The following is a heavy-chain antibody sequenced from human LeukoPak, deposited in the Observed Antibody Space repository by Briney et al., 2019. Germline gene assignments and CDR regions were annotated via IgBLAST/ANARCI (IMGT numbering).Heavy chain of an antibody. CDR1: GYTFTSYA. CDR3: ARDGGYDFWSGYYQDY. D-gene: IGHD3-3*01. Sequence: SVKVSCKASGYTFTSYAISWVRQAPGQGLEWMGGIIPIFGTANYAQKFQGRVAITADESTSTAYMELSSLRSEDTAVYYCARDGGYDFWSGYYQDYWGQGTLVTVSS. CDR2: IIPIFGTA. J-gene: IGHJ4*02. V-gene: IGHV1-69*13.